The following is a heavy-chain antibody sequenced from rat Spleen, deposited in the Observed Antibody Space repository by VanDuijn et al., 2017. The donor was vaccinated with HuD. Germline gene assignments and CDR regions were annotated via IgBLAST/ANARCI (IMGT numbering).Heavy chain of an antibody. CDR1: GFTFNNYW. Sequence: EVQLVESGGGLVQPGRSLKLSCVASGFTFNNYWMTWIRQAPGKGLEWVASITNTGGSTYYPDSVKGRFTISRDNAKSTLYLQMNSLRSEDTATYYCTRDGLMGILFDYWGQGVMVTVSS. V-gene: IGHV5-31*01. J-gene: IGHJ2*01. CDR2: ITNTGGST. CDR3: TRDGLMGILFDY. D-gene: IGHD1-7*01.